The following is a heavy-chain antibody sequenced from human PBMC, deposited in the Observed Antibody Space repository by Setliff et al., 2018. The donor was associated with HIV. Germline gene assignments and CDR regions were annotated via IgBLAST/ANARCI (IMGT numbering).Heavy chain of an antibody. D-gene: IGHD2-21*01. Sequence: PSETLSLTCTVSGGSINSYFWSWIRQPPGKGLEWIAYIYYTGSTNYNPSLKSRVTISMETSNTRISLWLRSATAADTAIYFCARLGRAIDDGGSSLRLDFWGQGMLVTVSS. J-gene: IGHJ4*02. CDR3: ARLGRAIDDGGSSLRLDF. CDR1: GGSINSYF. CDR2: IYYTGST. V-gene: IGHV4-59*08.